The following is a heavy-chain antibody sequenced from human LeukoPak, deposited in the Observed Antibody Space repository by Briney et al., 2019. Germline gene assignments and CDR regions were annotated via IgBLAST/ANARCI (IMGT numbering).Heavy chain of an antibody. CDR2: INPNSGGT. CDR3: ARDLSPSGFYSSGWYLDY. J-gene: IGHJ4*02. Sequence: ASVTVSCTASGYTFTIYYMHWVRQAPGQGLEWMGWINPNSGGTNYAQKFQDWVTMTRDTSISTAYMELSRLRSDDTAVYYCARDLSPSGFYSSGWYLDYWGQGTLVTVSS. D-gene: IGHD6-19*01. CDR1: GYTFTIYY. V-gene: IGHV1-2*04.